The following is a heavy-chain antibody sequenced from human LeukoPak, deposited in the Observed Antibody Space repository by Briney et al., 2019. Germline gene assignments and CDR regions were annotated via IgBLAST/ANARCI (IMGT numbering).Heavy chain of an antibody. V-gene: IGHV4-39*01. CDR3: ASIMYYYDSSGHPSWFDP. D-gene: IGHD3-22*01. CDR2: IYYSGST. CDR1: AGFVSNSNYY. J-gene: IGHJ5*02. Sequence: SETLSLTCTVSAGFVSNSNYYWGWIRQPPGKGLEWIGSIYYSGSTYYNPSLESRVTISVDTSKNQFSLKLSSVTAADTAVYYCASIMYYYDSSGHPSWFDPWGQGTLVTVSS.